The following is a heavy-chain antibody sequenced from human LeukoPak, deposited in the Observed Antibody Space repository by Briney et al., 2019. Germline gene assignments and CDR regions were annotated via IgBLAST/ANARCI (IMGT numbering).Heavy chain of an antibody. J-gene: IGHJ4*02. CDR1: GFTFSSYG. Sequence: GGSLRLSCAASGFTFSSYGMHWVRQAPGKGLEWVAVIWYDGSNKYYADSVKGRFTIYRDNSKNTLYLQMNSLRAEDTAVYYCAREMGSGYDSDAFDYWGQGTLVTVSS. CDR3: AREMGSGYDSDAFDY. V-gene: IGHV3-33*01. CDR2: IWYDGSNK. D-gene: IGHD5-12*01.